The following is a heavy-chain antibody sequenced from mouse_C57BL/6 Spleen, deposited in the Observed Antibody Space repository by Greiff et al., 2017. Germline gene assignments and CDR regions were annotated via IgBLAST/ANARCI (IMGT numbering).Heavy chain of an antibody. V-gene: IGHV3-6*01. CDR1: GYSITSGYY. J-gene: IGHJ2*01. D-gene: IGHD1-1*01. CDR3: ARAGEKNYYGSSSYFDY. CDR2: IRYDGST. Sequence: EVKLEESGPGLVKPSPSLSFSCSATGYSITSGYYWNWIRQFPGNKLEWMGYIRYDGSTNYNPALKNRISITRDTSTNQFFLKLNSVTTEDTATYYGARAGEKNYYGSSSYFDYWGQGTTLTVSS.